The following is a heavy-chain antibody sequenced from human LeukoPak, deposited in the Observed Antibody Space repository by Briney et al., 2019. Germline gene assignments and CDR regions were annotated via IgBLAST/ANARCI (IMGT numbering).Heavy chain of an antibody. CDR1: GFTFSNAW. CDR2: IKSKTDGGTT. D-gene: IGHD3-10*01. V-gene: IGHV3-15*01. Sequence: GGSLRLSCAASGFTFSNAWMSWVRQAPGKGLEWVGRIKSKTDGGTTDYAAPVKGRFTISRDDSKNTLYLQMNSLKTEDTAVYYCTTDPASITMVRGVMYWFDPWGQGTLVTVSS. CDR3: TTDPASITMVRGVMYWFDP. J-gene: IGHJ5*02.